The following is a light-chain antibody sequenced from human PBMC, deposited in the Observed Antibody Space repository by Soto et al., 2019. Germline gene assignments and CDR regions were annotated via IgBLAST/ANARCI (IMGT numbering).Light chain of an antibody. V-gene: IGKV3-20*01. CDR1: QSLSGNY. Sequence: EIVLTQSPGTLSLSPGKRVTLSCRASQSLSGNYLAWYQQKPGQAPKFLIYGASNRATGIPDRFSGGGSGTDFALTINRLEPEDFAVYYCQQYGHSPITFGQGTRLEIK. J-gene: IGKJ5*01. CDR3: QQYGHSPIT. CDR2: GAS.